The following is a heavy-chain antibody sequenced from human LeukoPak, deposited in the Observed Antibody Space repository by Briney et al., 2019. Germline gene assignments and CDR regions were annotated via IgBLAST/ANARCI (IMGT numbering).Heavy chain of an antibody. CDR2: IYTSGST. V-gene: IGHV4-4*07. CDR3: AREVVVYGDLRGNDY. CDR1: GGSISSYY. D-gene: IGHD3-22*01. Sequence: PSETLSLTCTVSGGSISSYYWSWIRQPAGKGLEWIGRIYTSGSTNYNPSLKSRVTISVDTSKNQFSLKLSSVTAADTAVYYCAREVVVYGDLRGNDYWGQGTLVTVSS. J-gene: IGHJ4*02.